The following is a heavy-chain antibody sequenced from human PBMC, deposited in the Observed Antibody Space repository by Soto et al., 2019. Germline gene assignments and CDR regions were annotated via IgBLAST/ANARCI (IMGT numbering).Heavy chain of an antibody. CDR2: IYQSGST. CDR3: ARSLLTSSWYAGS. J-gene: IGHJ5*02. D-gene: IGHD6-13*01. Sequence: SETLSLTCVVSGFSISSGYYWGWIRQPPVEGLEWIGRIYQSGSTYYNPALKSRVTISLDTSRNHFSLRLTSVTAADTAVYYCARSLLTSSWYAGSWGQGILVTVSS. CDR1: GFSISSGYY. V-gene: IGHV4-38-2*01.